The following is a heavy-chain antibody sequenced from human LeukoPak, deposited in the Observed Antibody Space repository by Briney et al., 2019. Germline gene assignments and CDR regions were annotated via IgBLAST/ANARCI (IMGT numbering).Heavy chain of an antibody. CDR1: GFTFSSYG. V-gene: IGHV3-30*18. J-gene: IGHJ4*02. CDR2: ISYDGSNK. CDR3: AKERFLLLWFGEEGNDY. D-gene: IGHD3-10*01. Sequence: GGSLRLSCAASGFTFSSYGMHWVCQAPGKGLEWVAVISYDGSNKYYADSVKGRFTISRDNSKNTLYLQMNSLRAEDTAVYYCAKERFLLLWFGEEGNDYWGQGTLVTVSS.